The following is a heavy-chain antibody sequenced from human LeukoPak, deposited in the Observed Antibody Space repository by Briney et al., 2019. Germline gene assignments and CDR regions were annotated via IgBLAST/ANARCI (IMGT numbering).Heavy chain of an antibody. CDR1: GFPFSNYA. J-gene: IGHJ4*02. Sequence: GESLRLSCAASGFPFSNYAMNWVRQAPGKGLEWVSSISESGDKTDYADSVRGRFTISRDNSQNTLYLQMNSLRVEDTALYYCAKPWVYCWAQGTLVTVSS. D-gene: IGHD1-26*01. V-gene: IGHV3-23*01. CDR2: ISESGDKT. CDR3: AKPWVYC.